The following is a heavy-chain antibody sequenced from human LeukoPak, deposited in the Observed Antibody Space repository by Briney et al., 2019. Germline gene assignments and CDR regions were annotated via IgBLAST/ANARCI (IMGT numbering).Heavy chain of an antibody. CDR2: ISGSGGVT. V-gene: IGHV3-23*01. D-gene: IGHD2/OR15-2a*01. J-gene: IGHJ4*02. CDR3: ANMVMTNRWDDY. Sequence: TSETLSLTCAVYGESFSGYYWSWVRQAPGKGLEWVSAISGSGGVTYYADSVKGRFTISRDNSKNTLYLQMNSLRAEDTAVYYCANMVMTNRWDDYWGQGALVTVSS. CDR1: GESFSGYY.